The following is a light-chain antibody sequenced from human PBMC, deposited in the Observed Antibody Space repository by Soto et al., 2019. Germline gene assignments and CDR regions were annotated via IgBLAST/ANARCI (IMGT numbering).Light chain of an antibody. V-gene: IGKV1-27*01. CDR1: QGISNY. CDR3: QKYDWPPFT. CDR2: AAS. Sequence: DIQMTQSPSSLAASVGDRVTISCRASQGISNYLAWYQQKPGKVPKLLIYAASTLQSGVSSRFTGGGSGTDFTLTISSLQPEDVATYCCQKYDWPPFTFGPGTKVDIK. J-gene: IGKJ3*01.